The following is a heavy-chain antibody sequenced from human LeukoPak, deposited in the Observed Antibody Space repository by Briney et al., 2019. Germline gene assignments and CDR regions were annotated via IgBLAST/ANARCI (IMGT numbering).Heavy chain of an antibody. CDR3: ARDVVRGLNWFDP. CDR2: IWYDGNYQ. D-gene: IGHD3-10*01. V-gene: IGHV3-33*01. J-gene: IGHJ5*02. Sequence: PGRSLRLSWAASGFTFSSYGIHGVRQAPGKGLEWVAVIWYDGNYQYYADSVKGRFTISRDNSKSTLYLEMNSLRVEDTAVYYCARDVVRGLNWFDPWGQGVLVTVSS. CDR1: GFTFSSYG.